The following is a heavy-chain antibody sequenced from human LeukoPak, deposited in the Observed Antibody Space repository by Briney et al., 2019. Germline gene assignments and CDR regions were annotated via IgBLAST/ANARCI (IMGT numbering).Heavy chain of an antibody. CDR3: ARHLLWFGELLHFDY. J-gene: IGHJ4*02. Sequence: SETLSLTCTVSGGSISSSSYSWGWIRQPPGKGLEYIGSSSYSGSTYYNPSLKSRVTISVDTSKNQFSLNLNSVTAADTAVYYCARHLLWFGELLHFDYWGQGTLVTVSS. D-gene: IGHD3-10*01. V-gene: IGHV4-39*01. CDR1: GGSISSSSYS. CDR2: SSYSGST.